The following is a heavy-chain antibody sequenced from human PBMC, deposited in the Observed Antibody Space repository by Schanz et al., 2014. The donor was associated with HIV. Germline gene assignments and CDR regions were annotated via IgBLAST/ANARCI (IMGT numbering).Heavy chain of an antibody. CDR3: ARVFGRTYGWPDY. Sequence: GQLVESGGGLVKPGGSLRLSCAASGFTFTDNYMSWIRQAPGKGLEWLSYISVNGATREYADSVKGRFTISRDNARTSLYLQMNSLRAEDTAVYYCARVFGRTYGWPDYWGQGTLVTVSS. V-gene: IGHV3-11*01. CDR1: GFTFTDNY. CDR2: ISVNGATR. D-gene: IGHD3-10*01. J-gene: IGHJ4*02.